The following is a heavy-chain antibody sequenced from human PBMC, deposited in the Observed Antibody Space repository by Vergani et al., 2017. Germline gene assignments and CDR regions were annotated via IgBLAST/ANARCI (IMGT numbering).Heavy chain of an antibody. CDR3: ARDLYYLGSGSYPYFYYYGLDV. V-gene: IGHV3-21*01. CDR2: ISSSSSYT. D-gene: IGHD3-10*01. J-gene: IGHJ6*02. CDR1: GFTFSSYS. Sequence: EVQLVESGGGLVKRGGSLRLSCAASGFTFSSYSMNWVRQAPGKGLEWVSSISSSSSYTHYSDSLKGRFTISRDNAKSSLYLQMDSLRAEDTGVYYCARDLYYLGSGSYPYFYYYGLDVWGQGTAVTVSS.